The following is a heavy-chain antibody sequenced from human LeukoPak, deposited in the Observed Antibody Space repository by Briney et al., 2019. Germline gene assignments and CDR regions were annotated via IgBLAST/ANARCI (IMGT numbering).Heavy chain of an antibody. CDR2: ISHSINT. V-gene: IGHV4-39*02. Sequence: SETLSLTCTVSGGSISSSPYNWGWIRQPPGKVLECIGTISHSINTYYNPSLKGGVTMSADTSKNHFSLNLSSVTAADTALYYCARLPTGCPNWFGPWGQGTLVTVSS. J-gene: IGHJ5*02. D-gene: IGHD4-17*01. CDR1: GGSISSSPYN. CDR3: ARLPTGCPNWFGP.